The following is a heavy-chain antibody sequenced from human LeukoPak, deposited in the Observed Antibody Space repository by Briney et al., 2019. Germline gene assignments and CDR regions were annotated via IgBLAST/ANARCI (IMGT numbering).Heavy chain of an antibody. CDR2: ISAYNGNT. CDR1: GYTFTSYG. CDR3: ARVTAAAATNWFDP. J-gene: IGHJ5*02. D-gene: IGHD6-13*01. Sequence: ASVKVSCKASGYTFTSYGISWVRQAPGQGLEWMGWISAYNGNTNCAQKLQGRVTMTTDTSTSTAYMELRSLRSDDTAVYYCARVTAAAATNWFDPWGQGTLVTVSS. V-gene: IGHV1-18*01.